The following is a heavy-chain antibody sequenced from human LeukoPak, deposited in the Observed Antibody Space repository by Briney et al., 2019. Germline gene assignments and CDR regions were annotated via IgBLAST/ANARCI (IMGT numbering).Heavy chain of an antibody. V-gene: IGHV1-2*02. CDR1: GYTFTGYY. CDR3: ARRGSISRSEYAFDI. CDR2: INPNSGGT. J-gene: IGHJ3*02. D-gene: IGHD3-10*01. Sequence: GASVKVSCKASGYTFTGYYMHWVRQAPGQGLEWMGWINPNSGGTNYAQKFQGRVTMTRDTSISTAYMELSRLRSDDTAVYYCARRGSISRSEYAFDIWGQGTMVTVSS.